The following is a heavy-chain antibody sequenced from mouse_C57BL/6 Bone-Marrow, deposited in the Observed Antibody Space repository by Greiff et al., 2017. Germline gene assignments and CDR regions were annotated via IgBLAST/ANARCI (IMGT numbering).Heavy chain of an antibody. D-gene: IGHD1-1*01. CDR3: ARTGFYGWFAY. V-gene: IGHV1-52*01. J-gene: IGHJ3*01. CDR2: IDPSDSET. CDR1: GYTFTSYW. Sequence: VQLQQSGAELVRPGSSVKLSCKASGYTFTSYWMHWVKQRPIQGLEWIGNIDPSDSETHYNQKFKDKATLTVDKSSSTAYMQLSSLTSEDSAVYYCARTGFYGWFAYWGQGTLVTVSA.